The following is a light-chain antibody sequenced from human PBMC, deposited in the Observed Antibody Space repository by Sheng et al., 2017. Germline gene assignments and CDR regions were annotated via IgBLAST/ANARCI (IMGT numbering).Light chain of an antibody. CDR2: DDS. CDR1: NIGSKS. J-gene: IGLJ3*02. CDR3: QVWVSTSDEWV. V-gene: IGLV3-21*02. Sequence: SYVLTQPPSVSVAPGQTARVPCGGNNIGSKSVHWYQQKPGQAPVLVVYDDSDRPSGIPDRFSGSNSENTATLTISRVEAGDEAAYYCQVWVSTSDEWVFGGGTKLTVL.